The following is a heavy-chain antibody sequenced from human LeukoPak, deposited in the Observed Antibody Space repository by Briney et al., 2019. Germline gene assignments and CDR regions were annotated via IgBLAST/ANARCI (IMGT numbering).Heavy chain of an antibody. V-gene: IGHV3-23*01. CDR1: GFIFNTYA. CDR2: ISSSGEFT. Sequence: GGSLRLSCAASGFIFNTYAMSWVRQAPGKGLEWVSSISSSGEFTYYVDSAKGRFTISRDNSKNTLYLLLSSLTAEDTAVYYCAKDRPNYYHSDSSYYKRNGDYWGQGTLVTVSS. J-gene: IGHJ4*02. CDR3: AKDRPNYYHSDSSYYKRNGDY. D-gene: IGHD3-22*01.